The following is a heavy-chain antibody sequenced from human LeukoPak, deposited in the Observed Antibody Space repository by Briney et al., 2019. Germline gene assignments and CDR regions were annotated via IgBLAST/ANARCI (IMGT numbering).Heavy chain of an antibody. Sequence: ASVKVSCTASGYTFTSYDINWVRQAPGQGLEWMGWINPNSGNTDYAHKFQGRVTMTRDNSITTAYMQLSSLISEDTAVYYCARGNYAVAAGESGNWFDPWGQGALVTVCS. CDR2: INPNSGNT. CDR3: ARGNYAVAAGESGNWFDP. CDR1: GYTFTSYD. V-gene: IGHV1-8*01. D-gene: IGHD6-19*01. J-gene: IGHJ5*02.